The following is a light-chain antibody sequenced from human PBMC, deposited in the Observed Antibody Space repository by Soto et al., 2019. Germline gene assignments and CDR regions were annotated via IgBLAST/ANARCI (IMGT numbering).Light chain of an antibody. Sequence: QSALTQPASVSGSPGQSITISCTGTSSDVGGYNYVSWYQQHPGKAPKFMIYEVSNRPSGVSNRFSGSKSGNTASLTISGLQAEDEADYYCSSYTRSSTLYVFGTGTKVTVL. CDR3: SSYTRSSTLYV. V-gene: IGLV2-14*01. CDR2: EVS. J-gene: IGLJ1*01. CDR1: SSDVGGYNY.